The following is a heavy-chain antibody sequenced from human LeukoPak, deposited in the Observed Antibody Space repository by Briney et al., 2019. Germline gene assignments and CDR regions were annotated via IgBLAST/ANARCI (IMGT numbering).Heavy chain of an antibody. V-gene: IGHV4-39*01. CDR2: IYYSGST. CDR3: ANEAFMTETDAFDV. Sequence: SETLSLTCTVSGGSISSSSYYWGWIRQPPGKGLEWIGSIYYSGSTYYNPSLKSRVTISVDTSKNQFSLKLSSVTAADTAMYYCANEAFMTETDAFDVWGQGTMVTVSS. CDR1: GGSISSSSYY. J-gene: IGHJ3*01. D-gene: IGHD3-16*01.